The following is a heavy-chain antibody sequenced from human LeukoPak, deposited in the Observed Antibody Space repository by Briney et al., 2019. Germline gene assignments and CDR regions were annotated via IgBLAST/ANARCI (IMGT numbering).Heavy chain of an antibody. CDR1: GFTFSSHA. CDR3: AKDPVVSVVQLPAWFDP. V-gene: IGHV3-23*01. J-gene: IGHJ5*02. Sequence: GGSLRLSCGASGFTFSSHAMTWVRQAPGKGLEWVSGISGSGGSTYYADSVKGRFTISRDNSKNTLYLQMNSLRAGDTAVYYCAKDPVVSVVQLPAWFDPWGQGTLVTVSS. CDR2: ISGSGGST. D-gene: IGHD1-1*01.